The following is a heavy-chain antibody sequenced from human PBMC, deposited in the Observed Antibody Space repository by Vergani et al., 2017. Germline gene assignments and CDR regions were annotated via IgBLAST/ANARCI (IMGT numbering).Heavy chain of an antibody. CDR2: ISARYPST. V-gene: IGHV3-23*01. CDR1: GFTFSACP. CDR3: ARLSYETSSYLQGGYGC. J-gene: IGHJ4*02. D-gene: IGHD2/OR15-2a*01. Sequence: EVQLLQSGGGVIQPGGSVRLSCAASGFTFSACPMTWVRQAPGKGLEWVSAISARYPSTYYADSVKGRFTISRDNSKNILYLQRNSQRAGEPAVYYCARLSYETSSYLQGGYGCWGQGTLVSVSS.